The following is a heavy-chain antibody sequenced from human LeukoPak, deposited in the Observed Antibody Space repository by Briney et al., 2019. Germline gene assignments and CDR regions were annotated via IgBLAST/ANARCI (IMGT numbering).Heavy chain of an antibody. CDR3: ARRGYAPMVGDF. V-gene: IGHV3-7*01. J-gene: IGHJ4*02. CDR1: GFPFSSYW. CDR2: IMQDGNKQ. Sequence: PGGSLKLSCAASGFPFSSYWMTWVRQAPGKGLEWVANIMQDGNKQHYVDSVKGRFTISRDNARNSLYLQMSSLRPEDTAVYYCARRGYAPMVGDFWGQGTLVTVSS. D-gene: IGHD2-21*01.